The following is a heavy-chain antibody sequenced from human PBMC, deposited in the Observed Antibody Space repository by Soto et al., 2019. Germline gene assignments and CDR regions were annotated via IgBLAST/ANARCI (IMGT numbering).Heavy chain of an antibody. V-gene: IGHV3-30-3*01. CDR3: ASGITIFGVVTHYYYYGMDV. CDR2: ISYDGSNK. CDR1: GFTFSSYA. Sequence: QVQLVESGGGVVQPGRSLRLSCAASGFTFSSYAMHWVRQAPGKGLEWVAVISYDGSNKYYADSVKGRFTISRDNSKNTXYXXTNSLRAEDTAVYYCASGITIFGVVTHYYYYGMDVWGQGTTVTVSS. D-gene: IGHD3-3*01. J-gene: IGHJ6*02.